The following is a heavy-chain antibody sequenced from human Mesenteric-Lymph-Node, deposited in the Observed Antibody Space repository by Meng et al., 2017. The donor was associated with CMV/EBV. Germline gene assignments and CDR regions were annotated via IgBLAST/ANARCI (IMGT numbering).Heavy chain of an antibody. CDR2: IYYSGST. CDR3: ARDIPTSRSYGMDV. Sequence: SETLSLTCTVSGGSINTYYWSWIRQPPGKGLEWIGWIYYSGSTYYNPSLKSRVTISLDTSKNQFSLNLSSVTAADTAVYYCARDIPTSRSYGMDVWGQGTTVTVSS. D-gene: IGHD2-2*01. CDR1: GGSINTYY. V-gene: IGHV4-59*01. J-gene: IGHJ6*02.